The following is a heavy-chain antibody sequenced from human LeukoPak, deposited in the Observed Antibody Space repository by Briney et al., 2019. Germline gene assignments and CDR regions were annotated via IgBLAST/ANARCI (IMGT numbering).Heavy chain of an antibody. J-gene: IGHJ4*02. CDR1: GGSISTYY. V-gene: IGHV4-4*07. D-gene: IGHD2-2*02. Sequence: SSETLSLTCSVSGGSISTYYWGWIRQPAGKGLEWIGRIYSSGSTNYNPSLKSRVTMSVDTSKNQFSLKLSSVTAADTAVYYCARDLGLKSIDYWGQETLVSVHS. CDR3: ARDLGLKSIDY. CDR2: IYSSGST.